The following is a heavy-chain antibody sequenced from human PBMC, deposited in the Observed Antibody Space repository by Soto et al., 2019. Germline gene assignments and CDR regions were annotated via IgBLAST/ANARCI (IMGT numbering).Heavy chain of an antibody. CDR3: AREPHYDILTGYYSDY. J-gene: IGHJ4*02. D-gene: IGHD3-9*01. Sequence: ASVKVSCKASGYTFTNFGISWVRQAPGQGLEWMGWIGAYNGNTNYAQKLQGRVTMTTDTSTSTAYMELRSLRSDDTAVYYCAREPHYDILTGYYSDYWGQGTLVTSPQ. CDR2: IGAYNGNT. V-gene: IGHV1-18*01. CDR1: GYTFTNFG.